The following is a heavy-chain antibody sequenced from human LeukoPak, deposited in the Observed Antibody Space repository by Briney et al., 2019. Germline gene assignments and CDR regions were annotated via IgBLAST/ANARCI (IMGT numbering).Heavy chain of an antibody. CDR2: IKQDGSEK. J-gene: IGHJ4*02. CDR3: ARGNRGYSYGYSPLLDY. D-gene: IGHD5-18*01. V-gene: IGHV3-7*01. Sequence: PGESLRLSCAASGFTFTTYWMSWVRQAPGKGLEWVANIKQDGSEKYYVDSVKGRFTISRDNAKNSLYLQMNSLRVEDTAVYYCARGNRGYSYGYSPLLDYWGQGTLVTVSS. CDR1: GFTFTTYW.